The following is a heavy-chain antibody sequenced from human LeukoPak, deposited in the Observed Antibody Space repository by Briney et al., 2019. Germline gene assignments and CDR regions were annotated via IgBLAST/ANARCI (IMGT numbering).Heavy chain of an antibody. V-gene: IGHV3-30*18. Sequence: GRSLRLSCAASGFTFSSYGMHWVRLAPGKGLEWVAAISYDGTNKYYTNSVKGQFTISRDNSKNTLYLQMNSLRAEDTAVYYCAKDNYYDSSAFVDYWGQGTLVTVSS. J-gene: IGHJ4*02. CDR1: GFTFSSYG. D-gene: IGHD3-22*01. CDR2: ISYDGTNK. CDR3: AKDNYYDSSAFVDY.